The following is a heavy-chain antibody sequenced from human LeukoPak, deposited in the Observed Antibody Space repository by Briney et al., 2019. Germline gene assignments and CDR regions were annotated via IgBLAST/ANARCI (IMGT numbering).Heavy chain of an antibody. V-gene: IGHV3-23*01. D-gene: IGHD3-16*02. CDR3: ALLGGAIDRNNFDY. Sequence: PGGSLRLSCAASGFTFSSYAMSWVRQAPGKGLEWVSAISGGGGSTYYADSVKGRFTISRDNSKNTLYLQMNSLRAEDTAVYYCALLGGAIDRNNFDYWGQGTLVTVSS. CDR2: ISGGGGST. CDR1: GFTFSSYA. J-gene: IGHJ4*02.